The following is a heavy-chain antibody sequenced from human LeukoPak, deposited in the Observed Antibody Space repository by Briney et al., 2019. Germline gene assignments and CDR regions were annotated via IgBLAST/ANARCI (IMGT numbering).Heavy chain of an antibody. J-gene: IGHJ3*02. Sequence: GGSLRLSCAASGFTFSAYWMSWVRQAPGKGLNWVANIRQDGSEKYYVDSVKGRFTISRDNAKNSLYLQMNSLRAEDTAVYYCARDHSYDSSGYYYRPNDAFDIWGQGTMVTVSS. CDR3: ARDHSYDSSGYYYRPNDAFDI. D-gene: IGHD3-22*01. CDR1: GFTFSAYW. V-gene: IGHV3-7*01. CDR2: IRQDGSEK.